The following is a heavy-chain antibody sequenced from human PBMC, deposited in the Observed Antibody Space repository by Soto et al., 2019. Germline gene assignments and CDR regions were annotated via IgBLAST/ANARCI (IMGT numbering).Heavy chain of an antibody. CDR1: GGSVSGRYYY. V-gene: IGHV4-39*01. D-gene: IGHD1-1*01. CDR3: ATSQKGYNWNYFDH. CDR2: VFHTGFT. Sequence: QLQLEESGPGLVKPSETLSLTCAVSGGSVSGRYYYWAWLRQSPGKGPEWIGSVFHTGFTSYNPSLESRVSVSVDTSKSQFSLKLSAVTASDTAVYYCATSQKGYNWNYFDHWGQGALVTVSS. J-gene: IGHJ4*02.